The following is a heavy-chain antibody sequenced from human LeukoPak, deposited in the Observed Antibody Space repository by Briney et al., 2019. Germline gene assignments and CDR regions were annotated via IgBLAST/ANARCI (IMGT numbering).Heavy chain of an antibody. D-gene: IGHD3-9*01. V-gene: IGHV3-7*01. J-gene: IGHJ4*02. CDR1: GFTFSSYG. CDR3: ARDKARDDILTGSLFDY. CDR2: IKQDGSEK. Sequence: GGSLRLSCAASGFTFSSYGMSWVRQVPGKGLEWVANIKQDGSEKYYVDSVKGRFTISRDNAKNSLYLQMNSLRAEDTAVYYCARDKARDDILTGSLFDYWGQGTLVTVSS.